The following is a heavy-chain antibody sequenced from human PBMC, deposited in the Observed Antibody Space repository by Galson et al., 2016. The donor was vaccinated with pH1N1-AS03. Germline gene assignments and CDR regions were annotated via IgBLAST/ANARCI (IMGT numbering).Heavy chain of an antibody. V-gene: IGHV3-23*01. CDR3: ARRGQWRLLNESYEDRDYFSAWCFDL. J-gene: IGHJ2*01. CDR1: GFTFNNYA. CDR2: ISGSGDSA. Sequence: SLRLSCAASGFTFNNYAMDWVRQAPGKGLEWVSVISGSGDSAYYADSVKGRFTIPRDNSKNTLYLQMDSLRAADTAVYYCARRGQWRLLNESYEDRDYFSAWCFDLWGRGTLVTVSS. D-gene: IGHD6-19*01.